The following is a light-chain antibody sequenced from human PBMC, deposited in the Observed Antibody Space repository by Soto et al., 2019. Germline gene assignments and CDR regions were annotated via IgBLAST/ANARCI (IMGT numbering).Light chain of an antibody. CDR1: QSVSSY. V-gene: IGKV3-11*01. J-gene: IGKJ4*01. Sequence: EIVLTQSPATLSLSPGERATLSCRASQSVSSYLAWYQQQPGQAPRLLIYDASNRATGIPDRFSGSGSGTDFTLTISRLEPEDCAVYYCQQRSNWLTFGGGNKVEIK. CDR2: DAS. CDR3: QQRSNWLT.